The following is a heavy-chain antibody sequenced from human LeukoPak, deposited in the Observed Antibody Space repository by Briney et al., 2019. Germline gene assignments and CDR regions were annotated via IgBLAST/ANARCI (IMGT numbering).Heavy chain of an antibody. CDR3: ARDGDAVPAAIPPSYFDYYMDV. J-gene: IGHJ6*03. D-gene: IGHD2-2*01. Sequence: SETLSLTCTVSGGSISSSYWSWVRQTAGKGLEWIGRIYTSGTTSYNPSLKSRVTMSVDTSKNQFSLKLSSVTAADTAVYYCARDGDAVPAAIPPSYFDYYMDVWGKGTTAIVSS. CDR2: IYTSGTT. V-gene: IGHV4-4*07. CDR1: GGSISSSY.